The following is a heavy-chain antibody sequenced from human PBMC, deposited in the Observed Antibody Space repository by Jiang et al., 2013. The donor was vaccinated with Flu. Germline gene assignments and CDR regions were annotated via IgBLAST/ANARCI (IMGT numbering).Heavy chain of an antibody. D-gene: IGHD5-12*01. J-gene: IGHJ4*02. Sequence: PSETLSLTCTVSGDSISSYYWELDPAAPREGLEWIGYIYYSGSTNYNPSLKSRVTISVDTSKNQFSLKLSSVTAADTAVYYCARGLRAFRFDYWGQGTLVTVSS. CDR2: IYYSGST. CDR3: ARGLRAFRFDY. CDR1: GDSISSYY. V-gene: IGHV4-59*01.